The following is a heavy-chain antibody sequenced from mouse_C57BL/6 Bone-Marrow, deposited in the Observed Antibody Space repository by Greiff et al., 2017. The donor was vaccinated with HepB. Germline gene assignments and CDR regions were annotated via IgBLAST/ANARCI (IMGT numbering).Heavy chain of an antibody. Sequence: EVKLVESGGDLVKPGGSLKLSCAASGFTFSSYGMSWVRQTPDKRLEWVATISSGGSYTYYPDSVKGRFTISRDNAKNTLYLQMSSLKSEDTAMYYCANYCGSSYLFAYWGQGSLVTVSA. CDR1: GFTFSSYG. CDR2: ISSGGSYT. D-gene: IGHD1-1*01. CDR3: ANYCGSSYLFAY. J-gene: IGHJ3*01. V-gene: IGHV5-6*01.